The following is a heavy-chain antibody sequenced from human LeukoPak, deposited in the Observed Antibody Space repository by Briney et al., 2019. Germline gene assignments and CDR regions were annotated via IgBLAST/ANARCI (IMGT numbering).Heavy chain of an antibody. J-gene: IGHJ4*02. CDR2: ISGRGDST. D-gene: IGHD6-19*01. CDR1: GFEFNIYG. Sequence: PPGGSLRLSCAASGFEFNIYGMNWVRQAPGKGLEWVSGISGRGDSTFYADSVKGRFTISRDNSKNTLYLQMNSLRAEDTAVYYCAKASSGWYFDLDYWGQGTLVTVSS. V-gene: IGHV3-23*01. CDR3: AKASSGWYFDLDY.